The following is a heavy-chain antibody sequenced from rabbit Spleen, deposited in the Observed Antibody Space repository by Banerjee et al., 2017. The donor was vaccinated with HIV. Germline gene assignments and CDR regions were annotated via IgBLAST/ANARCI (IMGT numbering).Heavy chain of an antibody. CDR1: GFSFSSRYY. D-gene: IGHD4-1*01. V-gene: IGHV1S40*01. J-gene: IGHJ4*01. Sequence: VESGGGLVQPGASLTLTCTASGFSFSSRYYMCWVRQAPGKGLEWIACIYTDGSGDTYAASWAKGRFTISKTSSTTVTLQMTSLTAADTATYFCARDLAGVIGWNFYLWGPGTLVTVS. CDR2: IYTDGSGDT. CDR3: ARDLAGVIGWNFYL.